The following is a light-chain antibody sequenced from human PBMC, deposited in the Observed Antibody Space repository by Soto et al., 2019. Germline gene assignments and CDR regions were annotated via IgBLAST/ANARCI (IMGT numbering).Light chain of an antibody. Sequence: EIVMTQSPATLSVSPGERATLSCRASQSVSSNLAWYQQKPGQAPRLLIYGASTRATGIPARFSGSGSGTDVTLTISSLQSEDFGVYYCQQYKNWPPYTFGQGTKLEIK. J-gene: IGKJ2*01. V-gene: IGKV3-15*01. CDR1: QSVSSN. CDR3: QQYKNWPPYT. CDR2: GAS.